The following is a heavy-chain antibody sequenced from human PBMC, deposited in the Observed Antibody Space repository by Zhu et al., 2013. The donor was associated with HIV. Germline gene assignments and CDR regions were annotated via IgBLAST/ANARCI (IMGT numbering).Heavy chain of an antibody. Sequence: QVQLVQSGAEVKKPGSSVKVSCKASGGTFSSYAISWVRQAPGQGLEWMGGIIPIFGTANYAQKFQGRVTITADESTSTAYMELSSLRSEDTAVYYCARVVVAATRGVQPDNNWFDPWGQGTLVTVSS. CDR3: ARVVVAATRGVQPDNNWFDP. CDR1: GGTFSSYA. J-gene: IGHJ5*02. D-gene: IGHD2-15*01. CDR2: IIPIFGTA. V-gene: IGHV1-69*01.